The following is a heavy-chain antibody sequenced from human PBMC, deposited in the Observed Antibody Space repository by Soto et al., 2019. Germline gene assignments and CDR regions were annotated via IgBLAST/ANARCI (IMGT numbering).Heavy chain of an antibody. CDR2: IIPIFGTA. J-gene: IGHJ6*02. CDR1: GGTFSSYA. D-gene: IGHD6-13*01. V-gene: IGHV1-69*01. CDR3: ARDSVAAAGRVGMDV. Sequence: QVQLVQSGAEVKKPGSSVKVSCKASGGTFSSYAISWVRQAPGQGLEWMGGIIPIFGTANYAQKFQGRVTITADESTSTAYRELSSVRSEDKAVYYCARDSVAAAGRVGMDVWVQGTTVTVSS.